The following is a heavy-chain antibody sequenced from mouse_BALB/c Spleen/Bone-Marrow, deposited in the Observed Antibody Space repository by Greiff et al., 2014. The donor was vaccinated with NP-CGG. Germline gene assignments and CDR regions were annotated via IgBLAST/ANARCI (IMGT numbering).Heavy chain of an antibody. V-gene: IGHV1-76*01. J-gene: IGHJ2*01. D-gene: IGHD1-2*01. Sequence: QVQLQQPGAELVRPGASVKLSCKASGYIFTSYRIHWVKQRSGQGLEWIARIYPGTGSTYYNEKFKGKATLTADKSSSTAYMQLSSLKSEDSAVYFCARFAITTAHFDYWGQGTTLTVSS. CDR3: ARFAITTAHFDY. CDR2: IYPGTGST. CDR1: GYIFTSYR.